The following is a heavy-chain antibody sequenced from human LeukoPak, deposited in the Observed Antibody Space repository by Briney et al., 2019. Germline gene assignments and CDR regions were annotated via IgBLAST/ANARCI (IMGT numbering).Heavy chain of an antibody. J-gene: IGHJ4*02. V-gene: IGHV3-30*18. CDR3: AKRNGGSGSYPMGDY. D-gene: IGHD3-10*01. Sequence: GRSLRLSCAASGFTFSSYGMHWVRQAPGKGLEWVAVISYDGSNKYYADSVKGRFTISRDNSKDTLYLQMNSLRAEDTAVYYCAKRNGGSGSYPMGDYWGQGTLVTVSS. CDR2: ISYDGSNK. CDR1: GFTFSSYG.